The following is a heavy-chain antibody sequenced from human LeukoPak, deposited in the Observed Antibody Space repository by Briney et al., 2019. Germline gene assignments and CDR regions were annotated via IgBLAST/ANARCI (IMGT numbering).Heavy chain of an antibody. Sequence: PGGSLRLSCAAPGFTFSSYAMSGGRQAPGKGLEWGSAIIVGGGGTYYADPVKGRFTTPRNNSKNPLYLHMNTLRAADTAVYNCAKGSPGYSSSCFNSGGKGALVTVS. J-gene: IGHJ4*02. CDR1: GFTFSSYA. CDR2: IIVGGGGT. CDR3: AKGSPGYSSSCFNS. V-gene: IGHV3-23*01. D-gene: IGHD6-13*01.